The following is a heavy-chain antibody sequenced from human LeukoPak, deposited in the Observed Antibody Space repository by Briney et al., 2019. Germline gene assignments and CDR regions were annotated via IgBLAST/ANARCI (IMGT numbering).Heavy chain of an antibody. J-gene: IGHJ4*02. D-gene: IGHD3-10*01. CDR3: ARKTIPMVRTYFDY. CDR2: IYYSGST. Sequence: SETLSLTCTVSGGSISSRSYYRGWIRQPPGKGLEWIGGIYYSGSTYYNPSLKSRVTISVDTSNNQFSLKLSSVTAADTALYYCARKTIPMVRTYFDYWGQGTLVTVSS. CDR1: GGSISSRSYY. V-gene: IGHV4-39*01.